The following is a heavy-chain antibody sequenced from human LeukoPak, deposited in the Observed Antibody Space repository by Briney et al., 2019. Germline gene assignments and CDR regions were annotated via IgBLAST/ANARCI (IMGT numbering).Heavy chain of an antibody. D-gene: IGHD6-25*01. CDR1: GFSLNTRGVG. CDR3: AYQVYSSGWHPFAY. Sequence: SGPTLVKPTQTLTLTCTFSGFSLNTRGVGVGWIRQPPGRALEWLAHHYWNDNKFYSPSLQSRLTITKDTSKNQVALTMTNVDPVDTATYYCAYQVYSSGWHPFAYWGQGILVTVAS. V-gene: IGHV2-5*01. J-gene: IGHJ4*02. CDR2: HYWNDNK.